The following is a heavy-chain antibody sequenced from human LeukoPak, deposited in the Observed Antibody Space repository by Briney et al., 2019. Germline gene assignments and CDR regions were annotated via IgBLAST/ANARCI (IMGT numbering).Heavy chain of an antibody. CDR2: INPNSGGT. J-gene: IGHJ4*02. D-gene: IGHD3-22*01. CDR1: GYTFTGYY. Sequence: ASVKVSCKASGYTFTGYYMHWVRQAPGQGLEWMGWINPNSGGTNYAQKFQGRVTMTRDTSISTAYMELSRLRSDDTAVYYCARDPGMIVVDFDYWGQGTLVTVSS. V-gene: IGHV1-2*02. CDR3: ARDPGMIVVDFDY.